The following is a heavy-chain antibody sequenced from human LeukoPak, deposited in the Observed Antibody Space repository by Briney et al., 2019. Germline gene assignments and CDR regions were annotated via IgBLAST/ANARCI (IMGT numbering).Heavy chain of an antibody. CDR1: GGSISNYY. CDR2: IYNSGST. Sequence: SETLSLTCTVSGGSISNYYWTWIRQPLGKGLEWIGYIYNSGSTNYNPSLKSRVTISVDTSKNQFSLNLSSVTAANTAVYYCASHSTTNKRSAFAIWGQGTMVTVSS. CDR3: ASHSTTNKRSAFAI. J-gene: IGHJ3*02. D-gene: IGHD2/OR15-2a*01. V-gene: IGHV4-59*01.